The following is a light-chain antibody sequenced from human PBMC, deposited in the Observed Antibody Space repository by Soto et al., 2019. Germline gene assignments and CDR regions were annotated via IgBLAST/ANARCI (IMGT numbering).Light chain of an antibody. CDR3: QQYNNWART. CDR1: QSVSNN. J-gene: IGKJ1*01. Sequence: EIVMTQSPATLSVSPGXRATLSCRASQSVSNNLAWYQQKPGQAPRLLVYGASTRATGIPARFSGSGSGTEFTLTVSSLQSADFAVYFCQQYNNWARTFGQGTKVDIK. CDR2: GAS. V-gene: IGKV3-15*01.